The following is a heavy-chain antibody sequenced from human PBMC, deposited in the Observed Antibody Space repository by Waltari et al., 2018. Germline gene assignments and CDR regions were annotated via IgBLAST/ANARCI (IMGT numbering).Heavy chain of an antibody. V-gene: IGHV3-23*01. D-gene: IGHD2-15*01. Sequence: EVQLLDSGGGLVQPGGSLRLSCAASGFTFSSYAMSWVRQAPGKRLEWVSTFRGGIDTTYYANSVKGRFTISRDNSKNTLYLQVNSLRAEDTAVYYCAKASLRTCSGARCYHFDYGGQGTVVTVSS. J-gene: IGHJ4*02. CDR1: GFTFSSYA. CDR2: FRGGIDTT. CDR3: AKASLRTCSGARCYHFDY.